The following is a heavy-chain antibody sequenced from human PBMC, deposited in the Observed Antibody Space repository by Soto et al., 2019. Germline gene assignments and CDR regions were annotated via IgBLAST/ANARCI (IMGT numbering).Heavy chain of an antibody. J-gene: IGHJ3*02. Sequence: SGPTLVNPTQTLTLTCTFSGFSLSTSGVGVGWIRQPPGKALEWLALIYWDDDKRYSPSLKSRLTITKDTSKNQVVLTMTNMDPVDTATYYCAHRRVEMATIEDAFDIWGQGTMVTVSS. CDR3: AHRRVEMATIEDAFDI. D-gene: IGHD5-12*01. CDR2: IYWDDDK. CDR1: GFSLSTSGVG. V-gene: IGHV2-5*02.